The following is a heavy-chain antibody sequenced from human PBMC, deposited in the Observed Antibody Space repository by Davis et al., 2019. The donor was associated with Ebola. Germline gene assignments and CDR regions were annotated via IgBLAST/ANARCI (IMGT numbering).Heavy chain of an antibody. Sequence: GESLKISCAASGFTFSSYWMSWVRQAPGKGLEWVANIKQDGSEKYYVDSVKGRFTISRDNAKNSLYLQMNSLRAEDTAVYYCARFSSSWHYWYFDLWGRGTLVTVSS. CDR3: ARFSSSWHYWYFDL. CDR2: IKQDGSEK. D-gene: IGHD6-13*01. J-gene: IGHJ2*01. CDR1: GFTFSSYW. V-gene: IGHV3-7*01.